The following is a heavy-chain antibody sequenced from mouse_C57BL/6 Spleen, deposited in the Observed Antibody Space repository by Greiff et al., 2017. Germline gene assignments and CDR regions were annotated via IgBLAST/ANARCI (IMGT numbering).Heavy chain of an antibody. CDR3: ARGGDYGSSGDFDD. CDR1: GYTFTSYW. J-gene: IGHJ2*01. D-gene: IGHD1-1*01. V-gene: IGHV1-69*01. CDR2: IDPSDSYT. Sequence: VQLQQPGAELVMPGASVKLSCKASGYTFTSYWMHWVKQRPGQGLEWIGEIDPSDSYTNYNQKFKGKSTLTVDKSSSTAYMQLSSLTSEDSAVYYCARGGDYGSSGDFDDWGQGTTLTVSS.